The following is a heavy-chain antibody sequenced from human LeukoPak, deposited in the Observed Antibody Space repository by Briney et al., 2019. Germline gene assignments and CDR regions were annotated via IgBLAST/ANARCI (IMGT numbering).Heavy chain of an antibody. CDR1: GFTFSSYW. CDR3: ARGTGYSSSWYDGYFDY. Sequence: GGSLRLSCAAPGFTFSSYWMSWVRQAPGKGLEWVANIKQDGSEKYYVDSVKGRFTISRDNAKNSLYLQMNSLRAEDTAVYYCARGTGYSSSWYDGYFDYWGQGTLVTVSS. V-gene: IGHV3-7*01. J-gene: IGHJ4*02. D-gene: IGHD6-13*01. CDR2: IKQDGSEK.